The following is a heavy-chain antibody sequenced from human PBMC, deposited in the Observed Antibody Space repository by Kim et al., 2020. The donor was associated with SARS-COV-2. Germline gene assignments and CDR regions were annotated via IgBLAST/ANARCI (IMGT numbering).Heavy chain of an antibody. D-gene: IGHD6-6*01. Sequence: GGSLRLPCAASGFTFSSYSMNWVRQAPGKGLEWVSSISSSSSYIYYSDSVKGRFTISRDNAKNSLSLQMISLRAEDTAVYYCARDMNQLVPLGDAFDIWG. J-gene: IGHJ3*02. CDR1: GFTFSSYS. CDR2: ISSSSSYI. CDR3: ARDMNQLVPLGDAFDI. V-gene: IGHV3-21*01.